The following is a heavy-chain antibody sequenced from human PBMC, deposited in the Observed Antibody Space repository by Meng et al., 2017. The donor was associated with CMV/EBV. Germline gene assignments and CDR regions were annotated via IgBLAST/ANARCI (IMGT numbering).Heavy chain of an antibody. CDR3: AAEQYCSGGSCYGSSVGEGAFDI. Sequence: GESLKISCAASGFTFSSYAMHWVRQAPGKGLEWVAVISYDGSNKYYADSVKGRFTISRDNSKNTLYLQMNSLRAEDTAVYYCAAEQYCSGGSCYGSSVGEGAFDIWGQGTMVTVSS. D-gene: IGHD2-15*01. V-gene: IGHV3-30*04. J-gene: IGHJ3*02. CDR1: GFTFSSYA. CDR2: ISYDGSNK.